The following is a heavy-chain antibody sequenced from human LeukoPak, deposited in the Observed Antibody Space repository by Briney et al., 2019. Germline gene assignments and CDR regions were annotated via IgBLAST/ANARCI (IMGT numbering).Heavy chain of an antibody. CDR1: GGSFRGYY. CDR2: INHSGST. J-gene: IGHJ4*02. Sequence: SETLSLTCAVYGGSFRGYYWSWIRQPPGKGLEWIGEINHSGSTNYNPSLKSRVTISLDTSMKKFSLKLSSVTAADTAVYYCAGSIAARLDYWGQGTLVTVSS. CDR3: AGSIAARLDY. V-gene: IGHV4-34*01. D-gene: IGHD6-6*01.